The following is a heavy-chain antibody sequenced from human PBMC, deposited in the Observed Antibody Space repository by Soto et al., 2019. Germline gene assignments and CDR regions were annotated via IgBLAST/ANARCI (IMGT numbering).Heavy chain of an antibody. CDR1: GGTFSSYT. V-gene: IGHV1-69*04. Sequence: SVKVSCKASGGTFSSYTISWVRQAPGQGLEWIGRIIPILGIANYAQKFQGRVTITADKSTSTAYMELSSLRSEDTAVFYCARDRDIAARPWYPFDYWGQGTLVTVSS. CDR2: IIPILGIA. D-gene: IGHD6-6*01. CDR3: ARDRDIAARPWYPFDY. J-gene: IGHJ4*02.